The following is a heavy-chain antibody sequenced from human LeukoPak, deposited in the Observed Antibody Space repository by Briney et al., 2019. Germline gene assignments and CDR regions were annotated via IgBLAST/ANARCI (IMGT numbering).Heavy chain of an antibody. Sequence: AGVTVSCKASGYTFTSYGISGLRQAPGQGVDWMGWISPYNVNTNYAPKLQGRLTMTTDTSTSTAYMELRSLRSDDTAVYYCARDRQCGYWGQGTLVTVSS. CDR2: ISPYNVNT. CDR3: ARDRQCGY. J-gene: IGHJ4*02. V-gene: IGHV1-18*01. CDR1: GYTFTSYG. D-gene: IGHD2-21*01.